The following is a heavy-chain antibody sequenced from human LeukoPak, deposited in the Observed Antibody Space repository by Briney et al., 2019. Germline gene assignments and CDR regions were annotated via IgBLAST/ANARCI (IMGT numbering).Heavy chain of an antibody. CDR2: TYYRSKWYN. J-gene: IGHJ2*01. CDR1: GDSFSSNSAA. CDR3: ARAPYYSDTSGYQWYFDL. V-gene: IGHV6-1*01. D-gene: IGHD3-22*01. Sequence: SQTLSLTCAISGDSFSSNSAAWNWLRQSPSRGLEWLGRTYYRSKWYNDYAVSVKSRITINPDTSKNQFSLQLNSVTPEDTAVYYCARAPYYSDTSGYQWYFDLWGRGTLVTVSS.